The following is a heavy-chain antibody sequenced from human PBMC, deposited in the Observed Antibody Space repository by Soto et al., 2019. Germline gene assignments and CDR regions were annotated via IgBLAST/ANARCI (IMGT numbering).Heavy chain of an antibody. CDR1: GFTFSSYA. Sequence: GGSLRLSCAASGFTFSSYAMHWVRQAPGKGLEWVAVISYDGSNKYYADSVKGRFTISRDNSKNTLYLQMNSLRAEDTAVYYCARGMDIYYDFWSGYYSAFDIWGQGTMVTVS. J-gene: IGHJ3*02. D-gene: IGHD3-3*01. CDR3: ARGMDIYYDFWSGYYSAFDI. V-gene: IGHV3-30-3*01. CDR2: ISYDGSNK.